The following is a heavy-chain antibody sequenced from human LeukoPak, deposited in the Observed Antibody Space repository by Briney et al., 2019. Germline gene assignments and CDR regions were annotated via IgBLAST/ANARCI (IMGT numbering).Heavy chain of an antibody. CDR1: GFTFSSYG. D-gene: IGHD6-13*01. CDR2: ISSSSSYI. CDR3: ARTKIAAAGTEVDY. Sequence: PGRSLRLSCAASGFTFSSYGMHWVRQAPGKGLEWVSSISSSSSYIYYADSVKGRFTISRDNAKNSLYLQMNSLRAEDTAVYYCARTKIAAAGTEVDYWGQGTLVTVSS. V-gene: IGHV3-21*01. J-gene: IGHJ4*02.